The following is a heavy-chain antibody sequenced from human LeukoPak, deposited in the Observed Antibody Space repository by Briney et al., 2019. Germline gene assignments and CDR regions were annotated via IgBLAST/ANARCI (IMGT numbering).Heavy chain of an antibody. CDR3: ARLQTAMYDPYYFDY. CDR1: GYSFTSYW. V-gene: IGHV5-51*01. CDR2: IYPGDSDT. J-gene: IGHJ4*02. Sequence: GESLKISCKGSGYSFTSYWIGWVRQRPGKGLEWMGIIYPGDSDTRYSPSFQGQVTISADKSISTACLQWSSLKASDTAMYYCARLQTAMYDPYYFDYWGQGTLVTVSS. D-gene: IGHD5-18*01.